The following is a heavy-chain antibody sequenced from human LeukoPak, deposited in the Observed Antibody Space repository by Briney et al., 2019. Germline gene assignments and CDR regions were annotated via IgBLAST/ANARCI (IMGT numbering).Heavy chain of an antibody. J-gene: IGHJ4*02. Sequence: ASVKVACKASGGTFSSYAISWVRQAPGQGLEWMGRIIPILGIANYAQKFQGRVTTTADTSMSTAYMELSSLRSEDTAVYYCASFKYDSVWGSYRTLDYWGQGTLVTVSS. D-gene: IGHD3-16*02. V-gene: IGHV1-69*04. CDR2: IIPILGIA. CDR3: ASFKYDSVWGSYRTLDY. CDR1: GGTFSSYA.